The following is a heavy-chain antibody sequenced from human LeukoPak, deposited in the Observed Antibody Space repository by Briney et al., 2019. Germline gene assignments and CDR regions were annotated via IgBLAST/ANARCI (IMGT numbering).Heavy chain of an antibody. CDR1: GGSISSSSYY. D-gene: IGHD5-18*01. Sequence: SETLSLTCTVSGGSISSSSYYWGWICQPPGKGLEWIGSIYYSGSTYYNPSLKSRVTISVDTSKNQFSLKLSSVTAADTAVYYCALLRDTAMVVSAFDIWGQGTMVTVSS. CDR3: ALLRDTAMVVSAFDI. J-gene: IGHJ3*02. V-gene: IGHV4-39*01. CDR2: IYYSGST.